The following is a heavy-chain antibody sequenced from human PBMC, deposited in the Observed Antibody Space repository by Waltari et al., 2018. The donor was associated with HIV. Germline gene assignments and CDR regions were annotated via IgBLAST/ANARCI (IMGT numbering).Heavy chain of an antibody. J-gene: IGHJ5*02. V-gene: IGHV1-18*01. Sequence: VQLLQSGAEVKEPGASVRVSCKDSGYIFTNFGISWVRQAPGQGLEWMGWGRMKKGKKKNEPKLKGRVAMAADTSTNTAYRELRSLISDDSAMYYCAKSTYYYDNTDRWFDPWGQGTLVTVSS. D-gene: IGHD3-22*01. CDR3: AKSTYYYDNTDRWFDP. CDR2: GRMKKGKK. CDR1: GYIFTNFG.